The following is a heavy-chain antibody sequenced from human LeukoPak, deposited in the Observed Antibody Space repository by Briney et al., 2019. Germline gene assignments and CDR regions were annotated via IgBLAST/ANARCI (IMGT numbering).Heavy chain of an antibody. CDR3: ARGLGSVTIFY. CDR2: INTNTGNP. V-gene: IGHV7-4-1*02. J-gene: IGHJ4*02. CDR1: GYTFSSYA. D-gene: IGHD3-16*01. Sequence: ASVKVSCKASGYTFSSYAMNWVRQAPGQGLEWMGWINTNTGNPTYAQGFTGRFVFSLDTSVSTAYLQISSLKAEDTAVYFCARGLGSVTIFYWGQGTLVTVAS.